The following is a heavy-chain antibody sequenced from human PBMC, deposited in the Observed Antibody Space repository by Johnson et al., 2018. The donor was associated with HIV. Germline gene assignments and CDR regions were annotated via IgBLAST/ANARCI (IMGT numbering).Heavy chain of an antibody. CDR3: AKVRRGSSWYIAFDI. V-gene: IGHV3-74*02. CDR2: FNTDGSTT. CDR1: GFTFSNAW. J-gene: IGHJ3*02. Sequence: VQLVESGGGLVQPGGSLRLSCAASGFTFSNAWMHWVRQAPGKGLVWVSHFNTDGSTTSYADSVKGRFTISRDNAKNTLFLQMHSLRAEDTAVYYCAKVRRGSSWYIAFDIWGQGTMVTVSS. D-gene: IGHD6-13*01.